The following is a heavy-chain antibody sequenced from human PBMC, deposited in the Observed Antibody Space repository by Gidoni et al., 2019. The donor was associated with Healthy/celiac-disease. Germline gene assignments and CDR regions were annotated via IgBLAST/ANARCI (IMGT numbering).Heavy chain of an antibody. CDR3: TTGIFGVANDAFDI. CDR1: GFTFSNAW. V-gene: IGHV3-15*01. J-gene: IGHJ3*02. CDR2: IKSKTDGGTT. D-gene: IGHD3-3*01. Sequence: EVQLVESGGGLVKPGGSLRLSFAASGFTFSNAWMSWVRQAPGKGLEWVGRIKSKTDGGTTDYAAPVKGRFTISRDDSKNTLYLQMNSLKTDDTAVYYCTTGIFGVANDAFDIWGQGTMVTVSS.